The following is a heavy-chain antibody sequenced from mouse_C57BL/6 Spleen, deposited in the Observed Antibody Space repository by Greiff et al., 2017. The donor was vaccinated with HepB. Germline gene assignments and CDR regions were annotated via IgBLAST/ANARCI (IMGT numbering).Heavy chain of an antibody. CDR2: IDPENGDT. V-gene: IGHV14-4*01. D-gene: IGHD1-1*01. CDR3: GLALITTVEFAY. Sequence: EVKLMESGAELVRPGASVKLSCTASGFNIKDDYMHWVKQRPEQGLEWIGWIDPENGDTEYASKFQGKATITADTSSNTAYLQLSSLTSEDTAVYYCGLALITTVEFAYWGQGTLVTVSA. CDR1: GFNIKDDY. J-gene: IGHJ3*01.